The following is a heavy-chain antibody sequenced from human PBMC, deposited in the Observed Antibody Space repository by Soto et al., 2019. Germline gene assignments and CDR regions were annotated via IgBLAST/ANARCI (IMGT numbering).Heavy chain of an antibody. CDR1: GFTFRRYA. Sequence: EEQLVESGGGLVQPRRSLRISCAASGFTFRRYAMNWVRQAPGKGLEWVSYISVGGGSIFYADSVKGRFTISRDDAQKSVYLKMNNLRDEDMALYYCVRDDQCAFDVWSEGTMVIVSS. CDR3: VRDDQCAFDV. V-gene: IGHV3-48*02. J-gene: IGHJ3*01. D-gene: IGHD6-19*01. CDR2: ISVGGGSI.